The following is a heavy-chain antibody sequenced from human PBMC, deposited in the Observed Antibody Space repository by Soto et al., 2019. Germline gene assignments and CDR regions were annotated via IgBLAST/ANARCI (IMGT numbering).Heavy chain of an antibody. CDR1: GGSMSEYF. CDR3: ARDGYDGSGRPYPAY. V-gene: IGHV4-59*01. J-gene: IGHJ4*02. CDR2: IYYLGST. D-gene: IGHD3-10*01. Sequence: AETLSLTCSVSGGSMSEYFWSWIRQSPGKGLEWIGYIYYLGSTDYNPSLKSRVTISVDTSKRQFSLRLTSVTAADTAVYYCARDGYDGSGRPYPAYWGPGTQVTVSS.